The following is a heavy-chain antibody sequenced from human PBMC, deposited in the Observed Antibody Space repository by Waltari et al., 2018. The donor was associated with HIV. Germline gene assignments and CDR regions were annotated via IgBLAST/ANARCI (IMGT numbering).Heavy chain of an antibody. Sequence: QVHLQESGPGLVKPSETLSLTCTVSGGSISGYYWNWIRQPPGKGLEWIGYIYYSGSTNYNPPLQSRITRSVDTSKRQFSLKLSAVTAADTAVYYCARVPGVSSIAARRFDYWGQGSLVTVSS. V-gene: IGHV4-59*01. CDR1: GGSISGYY. J-gene: IGHJ4*02. D-gene: IGHD6-6*01. CDR2: IYYSGST. CDR3: ARVPGVSSIAARRFDY.